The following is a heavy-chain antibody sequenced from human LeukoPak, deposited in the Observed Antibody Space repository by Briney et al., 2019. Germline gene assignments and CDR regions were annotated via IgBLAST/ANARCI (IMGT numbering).Heavy chain of an antibody. V-gene: IGHV3-53*01. Sequence: PGGSLRPSCVASGFTVSSNYMTWVRQAPGKGLEWVSVIYSGGSTYYAGSVKGRFTISRDNSKNTLYLQMNSLRAEDTAVYYCALIPGLGYWGQGTLDIVSS. J-gene: IGHJ4*02. D-gene: IGHD7-27*01. CDR1: GFTVSSNY. CDR2: IYSGGST. CDR3: ALIPGLGY.